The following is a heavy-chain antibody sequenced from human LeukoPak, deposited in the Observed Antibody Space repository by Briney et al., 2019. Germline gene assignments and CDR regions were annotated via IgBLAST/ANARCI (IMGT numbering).Heavy chain of an antibody. CDR2: IDPSDSYT. V-gene: IGHV5-10-1*01. D-gene: IGHD6-13*01. Sequence: GEPLQISCKGSGYSFTSYWISWVRQMPGKGLEWMGRIDPSDSYTNYSPSFQGHVTISADKSISTAYLQWSSLQASDTAMYYCAVTSSSSYPGIDYWGQGTLVTVSS. J-gene: IGHJ4*02. CDR3: AVTSSSSYPGIDY. CDR1: GYSFTSYW.